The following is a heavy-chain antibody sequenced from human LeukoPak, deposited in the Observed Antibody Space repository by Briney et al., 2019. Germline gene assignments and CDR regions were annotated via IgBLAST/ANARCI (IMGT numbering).Heavy chain of an antibody. D-gene: IGHD1-26*01. J-gene: IGHJ4*02. Sequence: HPGGSLRLSCAASGFTFSSYGMHWVRQAPGKGLEWVAFIRYDGSNKYYADSVKGRFTISRDNSKNTLYLQMNSLRAEDTAVYYCANILAEGFSGTFDYWGQGTLVTVSS. CDR3: ANILAEGFSGTFDY. CDR1: GFTFSSYG. V-gene: IGHV3-30*02. CDR2: IRYDGSNK.